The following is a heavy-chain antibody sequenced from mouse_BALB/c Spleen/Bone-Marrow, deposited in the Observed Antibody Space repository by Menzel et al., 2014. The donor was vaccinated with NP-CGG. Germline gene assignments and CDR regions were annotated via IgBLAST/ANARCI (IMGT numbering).Heavy chain of an antibody. CDR1: GYTFTNYW. J-gene: IGHJ4*01. CDR3: ARGNGPYAMDY. Sequence: VQLQQSGAELVRPGTSVKISCKASGYTFTNYWLGRVKQRPGHGLEWIGDIYPGGGYTNYDEKFKGKATLTADTSSSTAYMQLSSLTSEDSAVYFCARGNGPYAMDYWGQGTSVTVSS. CDR2: IYPGGGYT. V-gene: IGHV1-63*02. D-gene: IGHD1-1*02.